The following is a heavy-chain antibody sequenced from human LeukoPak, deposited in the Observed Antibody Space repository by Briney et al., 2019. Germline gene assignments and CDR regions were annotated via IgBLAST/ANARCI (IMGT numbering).Heavy chain of an antibody. D-gene: IGHD3-22*01. CDR3: AREGYYDSSGYGYFDY. V-gene: IGHV4-59*12. J-gene: IGHJ4*02. CDR1: GGSISTYF. Sequence: SEALSLTCIVSGGSISTYFWSWIRQPPGKGLEWIGHIYYSGSTTYKPSLKSRVTISVDTSKNQFSLKLSSLTAADTAVYYCAREGYYDSSGYGYFDYWGQGTLVTVSS. CDR2: IYYSGST.